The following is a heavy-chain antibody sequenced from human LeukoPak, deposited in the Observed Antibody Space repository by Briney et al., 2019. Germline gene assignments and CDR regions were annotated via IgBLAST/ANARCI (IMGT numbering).Heavy chain of an antibody. CDR2: ISSSSSTI. V-gene: IGHV3-48*01. J-gene: IGHJ4*02. Sequence: TGGSLRLSCAASGFTFSSYSMNWVRQAPGKGLEWVSYISSSSSTIYYADSVKGRFTISRDNSKHTLYLQMNSLRAEDTAVYYCAKYYYDGGAYSFDYWGQGTLVTVSS. D-gene: IGHD3-22*01. CDR3: AKYYYDGGAYSFDY. CDR1: GFTFSSYS.